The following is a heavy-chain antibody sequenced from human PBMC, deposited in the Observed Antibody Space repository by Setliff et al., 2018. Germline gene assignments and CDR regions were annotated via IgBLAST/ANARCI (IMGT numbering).Heavy chain of an antibody. CDR1: GFSLSTSGVG. CDR2: IYWNDDK. D-gene: IGHD1-7*01. V-gene: IGHV2-5*01. CDR3: ARLTGTDYYYYYMDV. J-gene: IGHJ6*03. Sequence: SGPTLVNPPQTLTLTCTFSGFSLSTSGVGVGWIRQPPGKALEWLALIYWNDDKRYSPSLKSRLTITKDTSKNQVVLTMTNMDPVDTATYYCARLTGTDYYYYYMDVWGKGTTVTVSS.